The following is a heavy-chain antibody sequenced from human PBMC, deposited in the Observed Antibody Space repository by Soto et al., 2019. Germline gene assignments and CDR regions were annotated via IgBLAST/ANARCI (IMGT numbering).Heavy chain of an antibody. CDR2: INYRDST. J-gene: IGHJ4*02. D-gene: IGHD6-19*01. CDR3: ARHRDPSGWPYYFAF. V-gene: IGHV4-39*01. Sequence: LPPVSLTCTVSGGSIINSGYYRGLIRQPPGKGLESIGSINYRDSTYYNPSLKCRVTRSKDTSKNEVSLRLTSVTAADRAMYYCARHRDPSGWPYYFAFWGQGSLVTVSS. CDR1: GGSIINSGYY.